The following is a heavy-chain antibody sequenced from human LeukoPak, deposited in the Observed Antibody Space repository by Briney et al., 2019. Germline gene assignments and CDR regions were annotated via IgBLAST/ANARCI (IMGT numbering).Heavy chain of an antibody. J-gene: IGHJ4*02. CDR3: ARSMAGYDFDY. V-gene: IGHV4-59*01. D-gene: IGHD6-19*01. CDR1: GGSISSYY. CDR2: IYYSGST. Sequence: PSETLSLTCTVSGGSISSYYWSWIRQPPGKGLEWIGYIYYSGSTNYNPSLKSRVTISVDTSKNQFSLKLSSVTAADTAVYYCARSMAGYDFDYWGQGTLVTVSS.